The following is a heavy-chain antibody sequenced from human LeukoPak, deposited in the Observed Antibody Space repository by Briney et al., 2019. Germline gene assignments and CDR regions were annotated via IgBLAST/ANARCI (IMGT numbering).Heavy chain of an antibody. J-gene: IGHJ4*02. D-gene: IGHD1-26*01. Sequence: GGSLRLSCAASGFTFSDFYMSWIRQAPGKGLEWVSAIGAFSESTYYADSVKGRFTISRDNSRNTLYLQMNSLRADDTAVYYCAKGSGRSRPYYFDHWGQGTLVTVSS. CDR2: IGAFSEST. CDR3: AKGSGRSRPYYFDH. V-gene: IGHV3-23*01. CDR1: GFTFSDFY.